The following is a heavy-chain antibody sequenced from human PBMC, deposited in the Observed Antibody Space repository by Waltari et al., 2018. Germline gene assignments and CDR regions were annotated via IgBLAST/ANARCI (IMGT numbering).Heavy chain of an antibody. CDR2: LYYRGIP. CDR3: ARGPAGDYGF. D-gene: IGHD3-10*01. CDR1: GDSLTNFY. J-gene: IGHJ4*02. V-gene: IGHV4-59*01. Sequence: QVYLEESGPRQVKPSEALSLNCTVSGDSLTNFYWSWVRQAPGKGLEWIGYLYYRGIPKYNPSLKGRVTISADTSKNQLSLRLDSATAADTAIYYCARGPAGDYGFWGRGLLVTVSS.